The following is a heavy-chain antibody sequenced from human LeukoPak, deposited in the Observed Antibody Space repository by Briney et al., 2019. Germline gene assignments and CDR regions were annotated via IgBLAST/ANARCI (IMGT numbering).Heavy chain of an antibody. J-gene: IGHJ4*02. CDR1: GFTFINDF. CDR3: AKWGDTLREYYYGSGSYSHFDY. D-gene: IGHD3-10*01. CDR2: ISGSGGST. V-gene: IGHV3-23*01. Sequence: HPGGSLRLSCAASGFTFINDFMTWVRQAPGKGLEWVSAISGSGGSTYYADSVKGRFTISRDNSKNMLYLQMNSLRAEDTAVYYCAKWGDTLREYYYGSGSYSHFDYWGQGTLVTVSS.